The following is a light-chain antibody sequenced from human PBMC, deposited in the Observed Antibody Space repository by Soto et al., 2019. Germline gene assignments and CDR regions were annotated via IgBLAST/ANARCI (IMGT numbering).Light chain of an antibody. Sequence: DLTQPASVSGSPGQSITISCTGTSSYVGGYNYVSWFQHHPGKAPKLIIYEVSYRPSGVSNRFSGSKSGDTASLTISGLQAEDEADYYCSSFTNTITRYAFGTGTKVTVL. V-gene: IGLV2-14*01. CDR1: SSYVGGYNY. CDR2: EVS. CDR3: SSFTNTITRYA. J-gene: IGLJ1*01.